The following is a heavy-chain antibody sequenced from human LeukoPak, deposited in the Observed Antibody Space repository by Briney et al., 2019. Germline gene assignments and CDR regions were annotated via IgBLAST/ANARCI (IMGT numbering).Heavy chain of an antibody. D-gene: IGHD6-19*01. CDR2: IYHSGST. J-gene: IGHJ3*02. V-gene: IGHV4-38-2*02. Sequence: SETLSLTCTVSGYSISSGYYWGWIRQPPGKGLEWIGSIYHSGSTYYNPSLKSRVTISVGTSKNQFSLKLSSVTAADTAVYYCARDNGMDSSGWYSRGAFDIWGQGTMVTVSS. CDR3: ARDNGMDSSGWYSRGAFDI. CDR1: GYSISSGYY.